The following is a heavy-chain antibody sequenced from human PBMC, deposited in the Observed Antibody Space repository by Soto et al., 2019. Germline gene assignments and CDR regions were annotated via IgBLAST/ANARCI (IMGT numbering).Heavy chain of an antibody. Sequence: QVQLVQSGAEVKKPGSSVKVSCKASGGTFSSYTISWVRQAPGQGLEWMGRIIPILGIANYAQKFQGRVTIXXDKSTSTAYRELSSLRSEDTAVYYCADGSVGASAYWGQGTLVTVSS. V-gene: IGHV1-69*02. D-gene: IGHD1-26*01. CDR3: ADGSVGASAY. J-gene: IGHJ4*02. CDR1: GGTFSSYT. CDR2: IIPILGIA.